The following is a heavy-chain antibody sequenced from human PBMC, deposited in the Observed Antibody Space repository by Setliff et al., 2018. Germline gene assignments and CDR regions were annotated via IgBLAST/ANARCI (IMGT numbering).Heavy chain of an antibody. CDR2: IYYSGST. CDR1: GGSISSSNW. CDR3: AREEPYSSSWSWFDP. V-gene: IGHV4-4*02. Sequence: PSETLSLTCAVSGGSISSSNWWSWVRQPPGKGLEWIGYIYYSGSTNYNPSLKSRVTISVDTSKNQFSLKLSSVTAADTAVYYCAREEPYSSSWSWFDPWGQGTLVTVSS. J-gene: IGHJ5*02. D-gene: IGHD6-13*01.